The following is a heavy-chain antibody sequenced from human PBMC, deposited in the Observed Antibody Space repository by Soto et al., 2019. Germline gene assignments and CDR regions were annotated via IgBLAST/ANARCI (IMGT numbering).Heavy chain of an antibody. Sequence: PGGSLRLSCAASGFTFSNAWMSWVRQAPGKGLEWVGRIKSKTDGGTTDYAAPVKGRFTISRDDSKNTLYLQMNSLKTEDTAVYYCTTGPRAPYSSSWGYYYYYGMDVWGQGTTVTVSS. CDR3: TTGPRAPYSSSWGYYYYYGMDV. V-gene: IGHV3-15*01. CDR2: IKSKTDGGTT. D-gene: IGHD6-13*01. CDR1: GFTFSNAW. J-gene: IGHJ6*02.